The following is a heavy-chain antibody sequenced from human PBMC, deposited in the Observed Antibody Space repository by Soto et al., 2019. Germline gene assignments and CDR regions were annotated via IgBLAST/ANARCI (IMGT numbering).Heavy chain of an antibody. CDR2: INFYNGDA. J-gene: IGHJ4*02. Sequence: QVHLVQSGGEVKMPGASVKVSCKAFGYTSSHFGISWVRQAPGQGLEWVGWINFYNGDANYAPNFRDRVTVTRDTSTSTPYMDMRGLRSDDTAVYYCAQDYDFTFDYWGQGTLITVAS. CDR1: GYTSSHFG. D-gene: IGHD3-3*01. CDR3: AQDYDFTFDY. V-gene: IGHV1-18*01.